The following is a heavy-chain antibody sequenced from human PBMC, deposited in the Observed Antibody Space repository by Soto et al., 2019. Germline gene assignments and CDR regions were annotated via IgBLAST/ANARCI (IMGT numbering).Heavy chain of an antibody. V-gene: IGHV3-21*01. D-gene: IGHD5-18*01. J-gene: IGHJ6*02. CDR1: GFTFSSYS. CDR3: ARDGHTAMVTGYYYYGMDV. CDR2: ISSSSSYI. Sequence: PGGSLRLSSAASGFTFSSYSMNWVRQAPGKGLEWVSSISSSSSYIYYADSVKGRFTISRDNAKNSLYLQMNSLRAEDTAVYYRARDGHTAMVTGYYYYGMDVWGQGTTVTVSS.